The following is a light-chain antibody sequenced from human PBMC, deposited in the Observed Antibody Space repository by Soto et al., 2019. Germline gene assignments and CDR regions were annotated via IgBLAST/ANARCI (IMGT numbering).Light chain of an antibody. CDR3: AAWDDSLDGPI. CDR1: SSNIGSNS. V-gene: IGLV1-44*01. CDR2: NNN. Sequence: QSALTQPPSASGTPGQSITISCSGSSSNIGSNSVNWYQQFPGTAPKLLIYNNNQRPSGVPDRFSGSKSGTSASLAISGLQSEDESDYYCAAWDDSLDGPIFGTGTKLTVL. J-gene: IGLJ1*01.